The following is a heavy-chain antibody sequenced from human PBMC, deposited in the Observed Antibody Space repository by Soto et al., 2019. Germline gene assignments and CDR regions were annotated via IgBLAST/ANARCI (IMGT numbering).Heavy chain of an antibody. CDR3: AKPPPSASRAAGRGWFDP. CDR1: GFTFSSYA. Sequence: EVQLLESGGGLVQPGGSLRLSCAASGFTFSSYAMSWVRQAPGKGLEWVSAISGSGGSTYYADSVKGRFTISRDNSKNTLYLQMNSLRAEDTAVYYCAKPPPSASRAAGRGWFDPWGQGTLVTVSS. D-gene: IGHD6-25*01. V-gene: IGHV3-23*01. CDR2: ISGSGGST. J-gene: IGHJ5*02.